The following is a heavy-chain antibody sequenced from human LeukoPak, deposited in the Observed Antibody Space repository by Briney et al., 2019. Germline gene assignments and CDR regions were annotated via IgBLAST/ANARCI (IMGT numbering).Heavy chain of an antibody. CDR2: LFSGGNT. Sequence: GGSLRLSSAASGFSVSNNYMSWVRQAPGKGLEWVSVLFSGGNTYYADSVKGRFTISRDNSKNTLYLQMNSLRAEDTAVYYCAKDHDYSNYPYFYYMDVWGKGTTVTVSS. D-gene: IGHD4-11*01. CDR3: AKDHDYSNYPYFYYMDV. V-gene: IGHV3-53*01. J-gene: IGHJ6*03. CDR1: GFSVSNNY.